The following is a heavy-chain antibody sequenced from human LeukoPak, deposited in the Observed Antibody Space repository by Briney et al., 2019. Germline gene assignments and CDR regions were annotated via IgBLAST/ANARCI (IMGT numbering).Heavy chain of an antibody. CDR3: AKVGPSVHYDFWSGYSDAAFDI. Sequence: GGSLRLSCVASGFTFSSYGMHWVRQAPGKGLEWVAFIRYDGSNKYYADSVKGRFTISRDNSKNTLYLQMNSLRAEDTAVYYCAKVGPSVHYDFWSGYSDAAFDIWGQGIMVAVSS. D-gene: IGHD3-3*01. J-gene: IGHJ3*02. V-gene: IGHV3-30*02. CDR2: IRYDGSNK. CDR1: GFTFSSYG.